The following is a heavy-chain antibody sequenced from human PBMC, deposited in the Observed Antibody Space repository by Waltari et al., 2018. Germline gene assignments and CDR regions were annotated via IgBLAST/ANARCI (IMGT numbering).Heavy chain of an antibody. CDR3: ARRGCSGGTCYSLDP. CDR1: GGSISGSPYY. V-gene: IGHV4-39*01. D-gene: IGHD2-15*01. J-gene: IGHJ5*02. CDR2: IHYTGGT. Sequence: QLQLQESGPGLVKPSETLSLTCTVSGGSISGSPYYWGWIRQPPGKGLEWIGSIHYTGGTSYHPSVKGRITISVDTSKNQFSLRLSSVTAADTAVYYCARRGCSGGTCYSLDPWGQGTLVTVSS.